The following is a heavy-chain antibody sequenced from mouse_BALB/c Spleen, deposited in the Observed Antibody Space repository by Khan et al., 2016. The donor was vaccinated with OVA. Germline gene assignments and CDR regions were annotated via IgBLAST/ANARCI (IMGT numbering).Heavy chain of an antibody. V-gene: IGHV1-77*01. Sequence: QVQLKQSGAELARPGASVKLSCKASGYTFADYYINWVQQRTGQGLEWIGEIYPGTGITYYNEKFNGKATLTTDKSSSTAYMHLSSLTSEDSAVSPCARWLGNFKYYYALDSWGQGASVTVSA. CDR3: ARWLGNFKYYYALDS. D-gene: IGHD2-1*01. J-gene: IGHJ4*01. CDR1: GYTFADYY. CDR2: IYPGTGIT.